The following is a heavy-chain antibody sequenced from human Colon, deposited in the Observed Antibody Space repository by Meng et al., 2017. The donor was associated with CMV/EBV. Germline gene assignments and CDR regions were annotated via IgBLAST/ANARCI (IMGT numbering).Heavy chain of an antibody. CDR3: ATNKNGDYTFFDY. J-gene: IGHJ4*02. CDR1: GYTFTGYY. Sequence: ASVKVSCKASGYTFTGYYLHWVRQAPGQGLEWMGRINPFSGATSYEQKFLGRVTMTTDTSTSTAYMELRSLRSDDTAVYYCATNKNGDYTFFDYWGQGTLVTVSS. V-gene: IGHV1-2*02. D-gene: IGHD4-17*01. CDR2: INPFSGAT.